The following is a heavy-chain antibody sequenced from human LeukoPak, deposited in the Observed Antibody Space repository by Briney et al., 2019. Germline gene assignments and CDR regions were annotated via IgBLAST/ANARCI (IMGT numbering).Heavy chain of an antibody. J-gene: IGHJ4*02. V-gene: IGHV3-74*01. CDR2: INEDGSIT. CDR1: GFTFRTYW. CDR3: GRDLGGRSGY. D-gene: IGHD1-26*01. Sequence: GGSLRLSCAVSGFTFRTYWMHWVRQVPGEGLVWVSRINEDGSITNYADSVKGRFSVSRDNAKNTLYLQMNSLRAEDTAVYYCGRDLGGRSGYWGQGTLVTVSS.